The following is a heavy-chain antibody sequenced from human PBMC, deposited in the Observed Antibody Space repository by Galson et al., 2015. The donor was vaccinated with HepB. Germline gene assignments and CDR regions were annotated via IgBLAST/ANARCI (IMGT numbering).Heavy chain of an antibody. D-gene: IGHD2-15*01. CDR3: ARDLGYCSGGSCYFFYYYYYGMDV. Sequence: SLRLSCAASGFTFSSYWMSWVRQAPGKGLEWVANIKQDGSEKYYVDSVKGRFTISRDNAENSLYLQMNSLRAEDTAVYYCARDLGYCSGGSCYFFYYYYYGMDVWGQGTTVTVSS. J-gene: IGHJ6*02. CDR1: GFTFSSYW. CDR2: IKQDGSEK. V-gene: IGHV3-7*01.